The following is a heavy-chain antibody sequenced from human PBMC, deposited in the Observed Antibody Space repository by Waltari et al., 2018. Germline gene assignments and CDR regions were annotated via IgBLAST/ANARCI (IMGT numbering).Heavy chain of an antibody. CDR3: ARDDWNDATYYYYGMDV. CDR2: INPNSGGT. V-gene: IGHV1-2*06. D-gene: IGHD1-1*01. CDR1: GYTFTGYY. Sequence: QVQLVQSGAEVKKPGASVKVSCKASGYTFTGYYMHWVRQAPGQGLEWNGRINPNSGGTNVAQKFQGRVTRTRDTSISTAYMELSRLRSDDTAVYYCARDDWNDATYYYYGMDVWGQGTTVTVSS. J-gene: IGHJ6*02.